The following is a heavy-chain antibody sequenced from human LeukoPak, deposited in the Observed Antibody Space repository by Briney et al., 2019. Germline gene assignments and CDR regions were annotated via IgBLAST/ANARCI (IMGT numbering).Heavy chain of an antibody. V-gene: IGHV1-18*01. CDR1: GYTFTRYG. CDR3: ARVGCSGANCYSSADY. CDR2: ISGYNGNT. D-gene: IGHD2-15*01. J-gene: IGHJ4*02. Sequence: ASVKVSCKTSGYTFTRYGISRVRQAPGQGLEWMGWISGYNGNTKYQQKFQGRVTLTTDTSMSTADMELRSLRSDDTAVYYCARVGCSGANCYSSADYWGQGTLVTVSS.